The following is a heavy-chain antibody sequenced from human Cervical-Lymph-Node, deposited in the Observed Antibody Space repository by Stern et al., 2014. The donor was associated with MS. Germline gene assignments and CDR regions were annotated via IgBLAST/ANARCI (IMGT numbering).Heavy chain of an antibody. D-gene: IGHD3-9*01. CDR3: AKDPSAGSFYDILTGYFSDAMDV. J-gene: IGHJ6*02. CDR2: ISGRGGRT. Sequence: EVQLVESGGGLVQPGGSLRLSCAASGFTFTNYAMSWVRQAPGKGLEWVSAISGRGGRTYYADSVKGRFTISRDNSKNTLYLQMNSLRAEDTAVYYCAKDPSAGSFYDILTGYFSDAMDVWGQGTTVTVSS. V-gene: IGHV3-23*04. CDR1: GFTFTNYA.